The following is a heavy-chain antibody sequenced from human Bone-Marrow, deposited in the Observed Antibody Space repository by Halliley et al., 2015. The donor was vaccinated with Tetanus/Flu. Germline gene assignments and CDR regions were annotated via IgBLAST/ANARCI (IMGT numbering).Heavy chain of an antibody. CDR2: WDDDK. Sequence: WDDDKYYSTSLKTRLTISKDTSKNQVGLTMTNMDPMDTATYYCARYCSGGSCRGRMDVWGQGTTVIVSS. V-gene: IGHV2-70*01. D-gene: IGHD2-15*01. J-gene: IGHJ6*02. CDR3: ARYCSGGSCRGRMDV.